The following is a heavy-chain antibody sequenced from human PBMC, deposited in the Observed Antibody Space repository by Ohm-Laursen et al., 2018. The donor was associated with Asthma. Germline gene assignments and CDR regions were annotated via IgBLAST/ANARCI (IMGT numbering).Heavy chain of an antibody. CDR2: IYYSGST. CDR1: GGSISSGGYY. J-gene: IGHJ4*02. V-gene: IGHV4-31*03. D-gene: IGHD2-8*02. CDR3: ARSGGYGYFDY. Sequence: TPSLTCTVSGGSISSGGYYWSWIRQHPGKGLEWIGYIYYSGSTYYNPSLKSRVTISVDTSKNQFSLKLSSVTSADTAVYYCARSGGYGYFDYWGQGTLVTVSS.